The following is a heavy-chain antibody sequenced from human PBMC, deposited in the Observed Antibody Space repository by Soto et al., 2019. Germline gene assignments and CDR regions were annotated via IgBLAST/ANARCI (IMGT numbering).Heavy chain of an antibody. CDR3: AAAKSSSWHNFDC. D-gene: IGHD6-13*01. CDR2: ISYDGSNH. J-gene: IGHJ4*02. V-gene: IGHV3-30-3*01. CDR1: GFTFSSYT. Sequence: PGGSLRLSCAASGFTFSSYTMHWVRQAPVKGLEWVTVISYDGSNHYYADSVKGRFTISRDNSKNTLYLQMNSLRAEDTAVYYCAAAKSSSWHNFDCWGQGTLVTSPQ.